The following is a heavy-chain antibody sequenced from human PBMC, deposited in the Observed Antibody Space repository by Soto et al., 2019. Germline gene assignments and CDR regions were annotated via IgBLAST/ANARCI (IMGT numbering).Heavy chain of an antibody. Sequence: QVPLVQSGAEVKKPGSSVKVSCKASGGTFSSYAISWVRQAPGQGLEWMGGIIPIFGTANYAQKFQGRVTITADESTSTAYMELSSLRSEDTAVYYCARDRVATGTTEGSDYWGQGTLVTVSS. J-gene: IGHJ4*02. CDR1: GGTFSSYA. V-gene: IGHV1-69*01. D-gene: IGHD1-7*01. CDR2: IIPIFGTA. CDR3: ARDRVATGTTEGSDY.